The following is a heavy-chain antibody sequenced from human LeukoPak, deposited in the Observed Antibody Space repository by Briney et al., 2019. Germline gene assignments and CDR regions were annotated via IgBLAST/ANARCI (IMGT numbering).Heavy chain of an antibody. CDR1: GFTFSSYA. V-gene: IGHV3-23*01. CDR3: AKDYDFWSGYSDY. D-gene: IGHD3-3*01. J-gene: IGHJ4*02. CDR2: ISGSGGST. Sequence: GGSLRLSCAASGFTFSSYAMSWVRQAPGKGLEWVSAISGSGGSTYYADSVKGRFTISRGNSKNTLYLQMNSLRAEDTAVYYCAKDYDFWSGYSDYWGQGTLVTVSS.